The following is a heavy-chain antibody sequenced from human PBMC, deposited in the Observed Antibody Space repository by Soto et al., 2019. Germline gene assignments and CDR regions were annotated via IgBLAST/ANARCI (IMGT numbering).Heavy chain of an antibody. Sequence: GESLKISCQGSGYSFISYWIGWVRQTPGKGLEWMGIIYPGDSDTRYSPSFQGQVTISADKTISTAYLQWSSLKASDTAMYYCVRHARYRTSLYGMEVWGKGTTGTFSS. CDR3: VRHARYRTSLYGMEV. V-gene: IGHV5-51*01. D-gene: IGHD6-6*01. J-gene: IGHJ6*04. CDR1: GYSFISYW. CDR2: IYPGDSDT.